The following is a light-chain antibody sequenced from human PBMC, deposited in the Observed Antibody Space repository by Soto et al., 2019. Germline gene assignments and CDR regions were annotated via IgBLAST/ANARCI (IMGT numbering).Light chain of an antibody. CDR3: QHRMNWPLT. CDR2: DAS. Sequence: EIVLTQSPATLSLSPGERATLSCRASQTISSYLLWYQQKPGQAPRLLIYDASNSATGIPARFSGSGSEKDFTLTISSLEPEDFAVYYCQHRMNWPLTFGQGTRLEIK. CDR1: QTISSY. V-gene: IGKV3-11*01. J-gene: IGKJ5*01.